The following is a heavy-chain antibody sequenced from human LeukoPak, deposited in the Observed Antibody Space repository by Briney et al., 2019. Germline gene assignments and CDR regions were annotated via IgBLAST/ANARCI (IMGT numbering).Heavy chain of an antibody. J-gene: IGHJ4*02. CDR2: ISSSVSTI. CDR3: ARRGSGYYAWAFDY. CDR1: GLTFSDYC. D-gene: IGHD3-3*01. V-gene: IGHV3-11*04. Sequence: GGSLRLSCAASGLTFSDYCMIWIRQAPGKGLEWISYISSSVSTIYYADSVKGRFTISRDNAKNSLYLQMNSLRAEDTAVYYCARRGSGYYAWAFDYWGQGTLVTVSS.